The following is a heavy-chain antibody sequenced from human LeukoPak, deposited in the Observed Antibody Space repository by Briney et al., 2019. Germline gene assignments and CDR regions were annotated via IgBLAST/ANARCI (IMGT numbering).Heavy chain of an antibody. Sequence: GGSLRLSCAASGFTFSTFWMSWVRQAPGKGPEWVANVNQDGSETYYVDSVKGRFTISRDNAKNSLYLQMNSLRVEDTAVYYCATSDYYDSGRGGVSPSDHWGQGTLVTVSS. CDR1: GFTFSTFW. D-gene: IGHD3-10*01. J-gene: IGHJ4*02. CDR2: VNQDGSET. V-gene: IGHV3-7*01. CDR3: ATSDYYDSGRGGVSPSDH.